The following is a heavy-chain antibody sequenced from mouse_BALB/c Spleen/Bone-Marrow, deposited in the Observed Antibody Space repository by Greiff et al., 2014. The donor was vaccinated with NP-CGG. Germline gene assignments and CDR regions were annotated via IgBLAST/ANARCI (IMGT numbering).Heavy chain of an antibody. Sequence: VQLQQPGAELVRSGASVKLSCTASGFNIKDYYMHWVKQRPEQGLEWIGWIDPENGDTEYAPKFQGKATMTADTSSNTAYLQLSSLTSEDTAVYDCNAGETGPFAYWGQGTLVTVSA. J-gene: IGHJ3*01. CDR2: IDPENGDT. D-gene: IGHD4-1*01. CDR1: GFNIKDYY. V-gene: IGHV14-4*02. CDR3: NAGETGPFAY.